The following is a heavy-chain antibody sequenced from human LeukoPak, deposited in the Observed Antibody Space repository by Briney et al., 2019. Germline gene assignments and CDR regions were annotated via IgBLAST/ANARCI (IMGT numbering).Heavy chain of an antibody. CDR2: FSGSGGNT. D-gene: IGHD2-15*01. CDR3: AKGFVVVVSATQSSWFDP. CDR1: GFTFSSYA. V-gene: IGHV3-23*01. J-gene: IGHJ5*02. Sequence: GGSLRLSCAASGFTFSSYAMSWVRQAPGKGLECISGFSGSGGNTYYADSVKGRFTISRDNSKNTLYLQMNSLRAEDTAVHYCAKGFVVVVSATQSSWFDPWGQGTLVTVSS.